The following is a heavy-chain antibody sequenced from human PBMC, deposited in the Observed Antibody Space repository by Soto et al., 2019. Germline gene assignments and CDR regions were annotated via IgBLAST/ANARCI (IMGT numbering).Heavy chain of an antibody. D-gene: IGHD3-10*01. CDR1: GFTFSDFY. V-gene: IGHV3-11*05. CDR3: ARAMGRGVIMPTMYWFDP. CDR2: ISSSSGYA. J-gene: IGHJ5*02. Sequence: GGSLRLSCAASGFTFSDFYMTWIRQAPGKGLEWVSSISSSSGYADYEDSVKGRFTISRDNARNSLSLHMNSLRSEDTAVYYCARAMGRGVIMPTMYWFDPWGQGTLVTVSS.